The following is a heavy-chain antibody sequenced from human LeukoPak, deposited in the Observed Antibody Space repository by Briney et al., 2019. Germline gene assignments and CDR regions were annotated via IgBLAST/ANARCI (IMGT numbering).Heavy chain of an antibody. J-gene: IGHJ4*02. V-gene: IGHV4-38-2*02. CDR1: GYSISSSYY. CDR3: ARDPSYYEDFDY. Sequence: PSETLSLTCTVSGYSISSSYYWGWIRQPPGRGLEWIGSIHHSATTYYKPSLKSRVTMSVDTSKNQFSLKLSSVTAADTAVYYCARDPSYYEDFDYWGQGTLVTVSS. CDR2: IHHSATT. D-gene: IGHD3-22*01.